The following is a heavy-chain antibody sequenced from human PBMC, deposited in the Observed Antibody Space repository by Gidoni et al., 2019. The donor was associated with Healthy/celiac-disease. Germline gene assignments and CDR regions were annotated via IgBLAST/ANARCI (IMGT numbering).Heavy chain of an antibody. V-gene: IGHV3-30-3*01. D-gene: IGHD3-3*01. CDR1: GFTFSSYA. J-gene: IGHJ4*02. Sequence: QVQLVESGGGVVQPGRSLRLSCAASGFTFSSYAMHWVRQAPGKGLEWVAVISYDGSNKYYADSVKGRFTISRDNSKNTLYLQMNSLRAEDTAVYYCARAGRWLLEAPGDYWGQGTLVTVSS. CDR2: ISYDGSNK. CDR3: ARAGRWLLEAPGDY.